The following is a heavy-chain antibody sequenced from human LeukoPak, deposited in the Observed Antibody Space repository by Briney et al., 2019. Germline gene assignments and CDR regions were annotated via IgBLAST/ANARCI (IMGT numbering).Heavy chain of an antibody. Sequence: PGGSLRLSCAASGFTFSSYWMHWVRQAPGKGLVWVSRINSDGSSTSYADSVKGRFTISRDNAKNTLYLQMNSLRAEDTAVYYCAKYRTAWYDGYWGQGTLVTVSS. J-gene: IGHJ4*02. CDR2: INSDGSST. D-gene: IGHD6-13*01. CDR1: GFTFSSYW. V-gene: IGHV3-74*01. CDR3: AKYRTAWYDGY.